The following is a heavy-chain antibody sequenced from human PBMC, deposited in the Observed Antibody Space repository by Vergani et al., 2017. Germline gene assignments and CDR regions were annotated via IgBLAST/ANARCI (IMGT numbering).Heavy chain of an antibody. J-gene: IGHJ6*02. CDR1: GGSISSYY. D-gene: IGHD5-24*01. CDR2: IYYSGST. CDR3: ARDRRWLQPLGTYYYYGMDV. Sequence: QVQLQESGPGLVKPSETLSLTCTVPGGSISSYYWSWIRQPPGKGLEWIGYIYYSGSTNYNPSLKSRVTISVDTSKNQFSLKLSSVTAADTAVYYCARDRRWLQPLGTYYYYGMDVWGQGTTVTVSS. V-gene: IGHV4-59*01.